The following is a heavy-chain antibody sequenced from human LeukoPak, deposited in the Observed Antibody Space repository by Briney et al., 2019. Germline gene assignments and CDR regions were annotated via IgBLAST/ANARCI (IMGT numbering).Heavy chain of an antibody. D-gene: IGHD5-18*01. V-gene: IGHV6-1*01. CDR2: TYYRSKWYN. CDR3: ARVGYSYGAVGYYFDC. Sequence: SQTLSLTCAISGDSVSSNSAAWNWIRQSPSRGLEWLGRTYYRSKWYNDYAISVKSRITINPDTSKNQFSLQLNSVTPEDTAVYYCARVGYSYGAVGYYFDCWGQGTLVTVSS. CDR1: GDSVSSNSAA. J-gene: IGHJ4*02.